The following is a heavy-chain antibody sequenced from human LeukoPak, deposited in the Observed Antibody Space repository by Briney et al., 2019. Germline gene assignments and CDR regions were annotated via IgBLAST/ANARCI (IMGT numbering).Heavy chain of an antibody. CDR1: GFTFSSYG. CDR2: ISGSGGST. V-gene: IGHV3-23*01. Sequence: GGSLRLSCAASGFTFSSYGMSWVRQAPGKGLEWVSAISGSGGSTYYADSVKGRFTISRDNSKNTLYLQMNSLRAEDTAVYYCAIEPARDDYVWGSYRQGNWFDPWGQGTLVTVSS. J-gene: IGHJ5*02. D-gene: IGHD3-16*02. CDR3: AIEPARDDYVWGSYRQGNWFDP.